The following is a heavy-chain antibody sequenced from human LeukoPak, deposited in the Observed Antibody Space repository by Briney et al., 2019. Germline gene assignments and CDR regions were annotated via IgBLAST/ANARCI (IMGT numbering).Heavy chain of an antibody. Sequence: PGGSLRLSCAASGFTFSSYAMSWVRQAPGKGLEWVSTISGSGGSTYYADSVKGWFTISRDNSKNTLYLQMNSLRAEDTAVYYCAKDGSGSYSSFDYWGQGTLVTVSS. D-gene: IGHD1-26*01. J-gene: IGHJ4*02. CDR3: AKDGSGSYSSFDY. CDR2: ISGSGGST. V-gene: IGHV3-23*01. CDR1: GFTFSSYA.